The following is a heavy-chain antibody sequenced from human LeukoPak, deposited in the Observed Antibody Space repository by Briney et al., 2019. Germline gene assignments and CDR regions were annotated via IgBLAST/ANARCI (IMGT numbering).Heavy chain of an antibody. D-gene: IGHD3-10*01. J-gene: IGHJ6*03. CDR3: AKESYGSGIKDYYYYMDV. CDR1: GFTFSSYA. Sequence: GGSLRLSCAASGFTFSSYAMSWVRQAPGKGLEWVSAISGSGGSTYYADSVKGRFTISRDNSKNTLYLQMNSLRAEDTAVYYCAKESYGSGIKDYYYYMDVWGKGTTVTISS. CDR2: ISGSGGST. V-gene: IGHV3-23*01.